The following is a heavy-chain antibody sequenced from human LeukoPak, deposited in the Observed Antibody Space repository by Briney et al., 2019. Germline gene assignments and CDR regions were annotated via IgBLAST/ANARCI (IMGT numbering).Heavy chain of an antibody. Sequence: GGSLRLSCAASGFTFSSYAMHWVRQAPGKGLEWVAVISYDGSNKYYADSVKGRFTISRDNSKNTLYLQMNSLRAEDTAVYYCARVSDYYGSGSYNYYYYMDVWGKGTTVTVSS. CDR3: ARVSDYYGSGSYNYYYYMDV. D-gene: IGHD3-10*01. V-gene: IGHV3-30*04. J-gene: IGHJ6*03. CDR2: ISYDGSNK. CDR1: GFTFSSYA.